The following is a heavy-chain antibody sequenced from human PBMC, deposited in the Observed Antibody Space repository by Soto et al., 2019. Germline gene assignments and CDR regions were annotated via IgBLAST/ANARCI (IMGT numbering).Heavy chain of an antibody. CDR1: GGTFSSYA. J-gene: IGHJ5*02. Sequence: SVTVSCKASGGTFSSYAISWVRQAPGQGLEWMGGIIPIFGTANYAQKFQGRVAITADESTSTAYMELSSLRSEDTAVYYCARAPYSYGINWFDPWGQGTLGTVSA. CDR2: IIPIFGTA. V-gene: IGHV1-69*13. D-gene: IGHD5-18*01. CDR3: ARAPYSYGINWFDP.